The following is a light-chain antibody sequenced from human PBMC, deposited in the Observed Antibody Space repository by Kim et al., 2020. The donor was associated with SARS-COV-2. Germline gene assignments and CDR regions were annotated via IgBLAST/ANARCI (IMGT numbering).Light chain of an antibody. CDR1: QSVSSSH. V-gene: IGKV3-15*01. J-gene: IGKJ4*01. CDR2: ATS. CDR3: QQYQSWPPVT. Sequence: GVGHTLTFQARQSVSSSHFAGYQKKTGQPPSLLMYATSNRAAGVPARFSGSRSGTEFTLTISSLQSEDVAVYFCQQYQSWPPVTFGEGTKVDIK.